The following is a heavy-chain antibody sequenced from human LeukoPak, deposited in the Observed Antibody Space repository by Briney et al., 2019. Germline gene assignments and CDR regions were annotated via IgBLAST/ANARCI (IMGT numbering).Heavy chain of an antibody. CDR2: ISAYNGNT. D-gene: IGHD5-12*01. V-gene: IGHV1-18*01. CDR1: GYTFTSYG. Sequence: ASVKVSCKASGYTFTSYGISWVRQAPGQGLEWMGWISAYNGNTNYAQKLQGRVTMTTDTSTSTAYMELRSLRSDDTAVYYCARVRATILWGSYDYWGQGTLVTVSS. J-gene: IGHJ4*02. CDR3: ARVRATILWGSYDY.